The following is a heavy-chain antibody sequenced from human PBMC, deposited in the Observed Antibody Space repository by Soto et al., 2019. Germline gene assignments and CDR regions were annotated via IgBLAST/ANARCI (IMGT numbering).Heavy chain of an antibody. V-gene: IGHV4-61*01. CDR2: MHYSGST. D-gene: IGHD6-13*01. CDR1: GGSVISENYY. Sequence: SETLSLTCTVSGGSVISENYYWNWIRQPPGKRLEWIGYMHYSGSTNYNPSLKSRVTISVDTSKNQFSLKLSSVTAADTAVYYCASWYSSTWSNFDYWGQGILVTVSS. J-gene: IGHJ4*02. CDR3: ASWYSSTWSNFDY.